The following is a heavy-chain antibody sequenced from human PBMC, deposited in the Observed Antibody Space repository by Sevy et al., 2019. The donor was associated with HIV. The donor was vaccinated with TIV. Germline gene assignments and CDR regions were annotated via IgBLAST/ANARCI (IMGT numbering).Heavy chain of an antibody. CDR3: ANRLGSGWYAGAFDI. J-gene: IGHJ3*02. CDR1: GFTFSSYA. V-gene: IGHV3-23*01. D-gene: IGHD6-19*01. CDR2: ISGRGGST. Sequence: GGSLRLSCAASGFTFSSYAMSWVRQAPGKGLEWVSAISGRGGSTYYADSVKGRFTISRDNSKNTLYLQMNSLRAEDAAVYYCANRLGSGWYAGAFDIWGQGTMVTVSS.